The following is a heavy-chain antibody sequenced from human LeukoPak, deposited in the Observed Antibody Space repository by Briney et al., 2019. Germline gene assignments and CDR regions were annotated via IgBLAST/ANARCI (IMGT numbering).Heavy chain of an antibody. CDR3: ARGSPPNYYGSGSYLLGFDP. Sequence: GASVKASCKASGYTFTSYDINWVRQATGQGLEWMGWMNPNSGSTGYAQKFQGRVTMTRNTSISTAYMELSSLRSEDTAVYYCARGSPPNYYGSGSYLLGFDPWGQGTLVTVSS. D-gene: IGHD3-10*01. CDR2: MNPNSGST. V-gene: IGHV1-8*01. CDR1: GYTFTSYD. J-gene: IGHJ5*02.